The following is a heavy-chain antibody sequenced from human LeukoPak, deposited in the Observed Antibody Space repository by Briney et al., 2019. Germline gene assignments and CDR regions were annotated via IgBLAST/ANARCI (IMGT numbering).Heavy chain of an antibody. V-gene: IGHV4-59*08. D-gene: IGHD3-10*01. CDR3: ARHDSFYDSALLF. J-gene: IGHJ4*02. Sequence: SETLSLTCTVSGDSISTYYWSWIRQPPGKGLEWIGYVYYNGGTNYNPSLKSRVTISVDVSKNQFSLRLTSVSAADTAVYYCARHDSFYDSALLFWGQGILVTVSS. CDR1: GDSISTYY. CDR2: VYYNGGT.